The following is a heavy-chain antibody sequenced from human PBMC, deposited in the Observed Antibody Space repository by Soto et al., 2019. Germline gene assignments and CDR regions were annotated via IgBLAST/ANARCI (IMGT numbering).Heavy chain of an antibody. CDR2: ISSSSSTI. V-gene: IGHV3-48*01. CDR1: GFTFSSDW. J-gene: IGHJ3*02. CDR3: ARGQWEFDAFDI. Sequence: PSVTLSLSCAASGFTFSSDWMHWVRQAPGKGLEWVSYISSSSSTIYYADSVKGRFTISRDNAKNTLYLQMNSLRAEDTAVYYCARGQWEFDAFDICGQGTTVTVSS. D-gene: IGHD3-10*01.